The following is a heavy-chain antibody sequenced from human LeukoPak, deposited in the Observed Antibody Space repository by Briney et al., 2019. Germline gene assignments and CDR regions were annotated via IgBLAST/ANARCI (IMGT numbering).Heavy chain of an antibody. Sequence: SETLSLTCTVSGGSISSINYYWGWIRQPPGKGLEWIGSIYYSGSTYYNPSLKSRFTISVDTSKNQFSLKESSVTAADTAVYYCARGEPYYDSSGYYPLFDYWGQGTLVTVSS. D-gene: IGHD3-22*01. CDR3: ARGEPYYDSSGYYPLFDY. V-gene: IGHV4-39*07. CDR2: IYYSGST. CDR1: GGSISSINYY. J-gene: IGHJ4*02.